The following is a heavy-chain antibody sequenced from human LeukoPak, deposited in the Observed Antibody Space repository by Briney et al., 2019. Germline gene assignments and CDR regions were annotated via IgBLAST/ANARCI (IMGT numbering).Heavy chain of an antibody. Sequence: SETLSLTCTVSGGSISSSTSYWGWIRPPPGKGLGWIGTIYYRGSTYYNPALTSRVTISVDTSKNQFSLKLTSVTAADTAVYYCARLGRTYYDFWSGPWGQGTLVTVSS. CDR1: GGSISSSTSY. V-gene: IGHV4-39*01. J-gene: IGHJ5*02. D-gene: IGHD3-3*01. CDR3: ARLGRTYYDFWSGP. CDR2: IYYRGST.